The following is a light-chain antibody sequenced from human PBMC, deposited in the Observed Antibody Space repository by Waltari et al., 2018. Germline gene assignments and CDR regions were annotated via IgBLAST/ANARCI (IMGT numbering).Light chain of an antibody. Sequence: DIQMTQSPSTVSASVGDRVTITCRASQSVRTYLAWYQQKPGKAPKLLIYKASTLETGVPSRFSGSGSETEFTLTIASLQPDDFGTYYCQQYNRYSWTFGQGTEVDIK. V-gene: IGKV1-5*03. CDR2: KAS. CDR3: QQYNRYSWT. J-gene: IGKJ1*01. CDR1: QSVRTY.